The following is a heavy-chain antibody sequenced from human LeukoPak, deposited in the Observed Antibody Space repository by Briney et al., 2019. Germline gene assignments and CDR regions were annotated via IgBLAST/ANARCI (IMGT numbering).Heavy chain of an antibody. CDR3: ARADFETPIDY. D-gene: IGHD4-23*01. V-gene: IGHV3-21*01. CDR1: GFTFSSYS. Sequence: GGSLRLSCAASGFTFSSYSMNWVRQAPGKGLEWVSSISSSSSYIYYADSVKGRFTISRDNAKNPLYLQMNSLRAEDTAVYYCARADFETPIDYWGQGTLVTVSS. J-gene: IGHJ4*02. CDR2: ISSSSSYI.